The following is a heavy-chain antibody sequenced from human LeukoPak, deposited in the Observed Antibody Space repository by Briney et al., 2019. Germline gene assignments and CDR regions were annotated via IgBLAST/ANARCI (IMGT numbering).Heavy chain of an antibody. D-gene: IGHD4-17*01. CDR2: IYYSGSI. J-gene: IGHJ5*02. CDR1: GGSISSSSYY. Sequence: SETLSLTCTVSGGSISSSSYYWGWIRQPPGEGLEWIGSIYYSGSIYYNPSLKSRVTISVDTSKNQSSLKLSSVTAADTAVYYCARQDYGDANWFDPWGQGTLVTVSS. CDR3: ARQDYGDANWFDP. V-gene: IGHV4-39*01.